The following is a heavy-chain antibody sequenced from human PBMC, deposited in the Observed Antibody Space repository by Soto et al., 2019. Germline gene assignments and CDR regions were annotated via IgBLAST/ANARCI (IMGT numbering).Heavy chain of an antibody. CDR3: AGMAVPTAVLPTDY. CDR2: IFHSGSA. D-gene: IGHD2-21*02. V-gene: IGHV4-4*02. J-gene: IGHJ4*02. CDR1: GASINSNNW. Sequence: QVQLQESGPGLVKPAGTLSLTCAVSGASINSNNWWTWVRQPPGTGLEWIVEIFHSGSANYDPSLKSRVTISVDKSKNQFSLKLHSVTAADTAVYYCAGMAVPTAVLPTDYWGQGTLVTVSS.